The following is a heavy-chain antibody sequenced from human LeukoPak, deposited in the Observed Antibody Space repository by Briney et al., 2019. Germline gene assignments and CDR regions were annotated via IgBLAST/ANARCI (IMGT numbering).Heavy chain of an antibody. Sequence: GRSLRLSCAASGFTFDDYAMHWVRQAPGKGLEWVSAISGSGGSTYYADSVKGRFTISRDNSKNTLYLQMNSLRAEDTAVYYCAKECVELRFYNYFDYWGQGTLVTVSS. J-gene: IGHJ4*02. CDR2: ISGSGGST. V-gene: IGHV3-23*01. D-gene: IGHD3-3*01. CDR3: AKECVELRFYNYFDY. CDR1: GFTFDDYA.